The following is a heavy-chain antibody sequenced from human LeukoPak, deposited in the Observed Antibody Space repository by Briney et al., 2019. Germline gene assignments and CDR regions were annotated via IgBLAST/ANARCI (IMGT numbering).Heavy chain of an antibody. Sequence: PSETLSLTCTVSGGSISSYYWSWIRQPAGKGLEWIGRIYTSGSTNYNPSLKGRVTMSVDTSKNQFSLKLSSVTAADTAVYYCARDPYYDFWSGPIGGYFDYWGQGTLVTVSS. D-gene: IGHD3-3*01. CDR1: GGSISSYY. CDR2: IYTSGST. V-gene: IGHV4-4*07. CDR3: ARDPYYDFWSGPIGGYFDY. J-gene: IGHJ4*02.